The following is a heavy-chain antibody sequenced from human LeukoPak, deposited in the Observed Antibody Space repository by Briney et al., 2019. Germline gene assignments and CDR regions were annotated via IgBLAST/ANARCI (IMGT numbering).Heavy chain of an antibody. CDR3: ARHSYGDYPFQH. Sequence: ASVKVSCKASGYTLTSYGISWVRQAPGQGLEWMGWISAYNGNTNYAQKLQGRVTMTTDTSTSIAYMELRSLRSDDTAVYYCARHSYGDYPFQHWGQGTLVTVSS. D-gene: IGHD4-17*01. CDR1: GYTLTSYG. J-gene: IGHJ1*01. CDR2: ISAYNGNT. V-gene: IGHV1-18*01.